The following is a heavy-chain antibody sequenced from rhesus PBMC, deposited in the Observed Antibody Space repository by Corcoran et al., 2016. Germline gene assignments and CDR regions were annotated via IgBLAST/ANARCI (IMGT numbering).Heavy chain of an antibody. CDR2: IGGTSGST. Sequence: QVQLQESGPGLVKPSETLSLTCAVSGYSISSGYGWGWIRQPPGKGLEWIGYIGGTSGSTNYNPSLKSRVTISKDTSKNQFSLKLSSVTAADTAVYYCARTLSLDYWGQGVLVTVSS. J-gene: IGHJ4*01. V-gene: IGHV4-127*01. CDR1: GYSISSGYG. CDR3: ARTLSLDY.